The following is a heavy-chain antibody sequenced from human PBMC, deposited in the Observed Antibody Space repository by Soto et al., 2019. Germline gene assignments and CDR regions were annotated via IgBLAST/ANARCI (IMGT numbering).Heavy chain of an antibody. D-gene: IGHD6-19*01. CDR3: AYSSGWWRLDV. CDR1: GGSINNGYW. Sequence: QVHLQESGPGLVKPSGTLSLTCGVSGGSINNGYWWTWVRQPPGKGLEWIGEKHHSGSTNYNLSLTSRSSTSLVKSKNQFSLILRSVTAAATVVYYCAYSSGWWRLDVWGQGPTVTVSS. J-gene: IGHJ6*02. CDR2: KHHSGST. V-gene: IGHV4-4*02.